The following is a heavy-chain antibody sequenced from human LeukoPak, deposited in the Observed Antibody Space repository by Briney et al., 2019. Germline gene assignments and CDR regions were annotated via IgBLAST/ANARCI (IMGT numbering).Heavy chain of an antibody. CDR3: ARFRGSGSYYLNDAFDI. CDR2: INHSGST. Sequence: PSETLSLTCAVYGGSFNGYYWSWIRQPAGKGLEWIGEINHSGSTNYNPSLKSRVTISVDTSKNQFSLKLSSVTAADTAVYYCARFRGSGSYYLNDAFDIWGQGTMVTVSS. J-gene: IGHJ3*02. CDR1: GGSFNGYY. D-gene: IGHD3-10*01. V-gene: IGHV4-34*01.